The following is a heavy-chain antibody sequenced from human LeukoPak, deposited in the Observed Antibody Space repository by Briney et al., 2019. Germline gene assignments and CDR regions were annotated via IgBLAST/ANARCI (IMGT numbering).Heavy chain of an antibody. V-gene: IGHV4-38-2*02. Sequence: PSETLSLTCTVSGYSISSGYYWGWIRQPPGKGLEWIGSIYYSGSTYYNPSLKSRVTISVDTSKNQFSLKLSSVTAADTAVYYCARTWFGELGYYFDYWGQGTLVTVSS. CDR1: GYSISSGYY. CDR2: IYYSGST. CDR3: ARTWFGELGYYFDY. J-gene: IGHJ4*02. D-gene: IGHD3-10*01.